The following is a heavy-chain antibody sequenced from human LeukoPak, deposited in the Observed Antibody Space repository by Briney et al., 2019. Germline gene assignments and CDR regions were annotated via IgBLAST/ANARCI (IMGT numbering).Heavy chain of an antibody. CDR2: TYYRSKWYN. CDR3: ANSKPMWNDAFDI. Sequence: SQTLSLTCAISGDSVPSNSAIWNWIRQSPSRGLEWLGRTYYRSKWYNDYAVSVKSRITINADTSKNQFSLQLNSVTPEDTAVYYCANSKPMWNDAFDIWGQGTMVTVSS. D-gene: IGHD1-1*01. J-gene: IGHJ3*02. V-gene: IGHV6-1*01. CDR1: GDSVPSNSAI.